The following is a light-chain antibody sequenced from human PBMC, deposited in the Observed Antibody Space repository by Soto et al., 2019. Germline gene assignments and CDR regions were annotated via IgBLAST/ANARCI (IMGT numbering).Light chain of an antibody. J-gene: IGKJ1*01. Sequence: DIQMAQSPSTLSAPVADPVAVTCRASQSIGRWLAWYQQKPGKAPKLLIFDASTLENGVPARFSGSRSGPEFSLTISSLQPDDSATYYCQQCDSYSTFGQGTKVDIK. V-gene: IGKV1-5*01. CDR2: DAS. CDR3: QQCDSYST. CDR1: QSIGRW.